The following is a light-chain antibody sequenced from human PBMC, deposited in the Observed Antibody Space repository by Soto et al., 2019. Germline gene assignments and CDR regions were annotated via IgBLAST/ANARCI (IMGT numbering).Light chain of an antibody. V-gene: IGKV3-20*01. CDR3: QQYDSSPLT. J-gene: IGKJ4*01. CDR1: QSVSSSY. CDR2: GAS. Sequence: DIVLTQSPGTLSLSPGESATLSCRASQSVSSSYLAWYQQKPGQAPRLLIYGASSRATGIPDRFSGSGSGTDFTLTISRLEPEDFAVYYCQQYDSSPLTFGGGTKVEIK.